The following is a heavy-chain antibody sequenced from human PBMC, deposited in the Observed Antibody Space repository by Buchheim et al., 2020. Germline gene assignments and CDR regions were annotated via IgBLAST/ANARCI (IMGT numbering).Heavy chain of an antibody. CDR3: ATIGWPHWFAY. CDR1: GSPDYRDHW. V-gene: IGHV3-7*01. Sequence: EVQLVESGGGLVQPGGSLRLSCAASGSPDYRDHWMAWVRQAPGKGLEWVANVMQDGNARYYVDSVKGRFTISRDNDRNSVSLQMTSLRVEDTAVYYCATIGWPHWFAYWGQGTL. CDR2: VMQDGNAR. J-gene: IGHJ4*02. D-gene: IGHD1-1*01.